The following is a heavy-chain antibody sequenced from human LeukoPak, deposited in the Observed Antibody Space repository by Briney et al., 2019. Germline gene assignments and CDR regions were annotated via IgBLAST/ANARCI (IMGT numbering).Heavy chain of an antibody. V-gene: IGHV1-24*01. CDR2: FDPEDGET. J-gene: IGHJ5*02. D-gene: IGHD3-3*01. CDR1: GYTLTELS. CDR3: ATAVPTDYDFWSGYSA. Sequence: GASVKVSXKVSGYTLTELSMHWVRQAPGKGLEWMGGFDPEDGETIYAQKFQGRVTMTEDTSTDTAYMELSSLRSEDTAVYYCATAVPTDYDFWSGYSAWGQGTLVTVSS.